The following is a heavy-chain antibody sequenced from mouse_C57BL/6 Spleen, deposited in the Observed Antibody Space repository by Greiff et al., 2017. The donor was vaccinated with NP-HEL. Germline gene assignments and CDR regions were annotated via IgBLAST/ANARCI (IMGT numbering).Heavy chain of an antibody. CDR2: IYPGSGNT. V-gene: IGHV1-66*01. J-gene: IGHJ2*01. D-gene: IGHD1-1*01. CDR3: AREGFITTVVYFDY. Sequence: QVQLQQSGPELVKPGASVKISCKASGYSFTSYYIHWVKQRPGQGLEWIGWIYPGSGNTKYNEKFKGKATLTADTSSSTAYMQLSSLTSEDSAVYYCAREGFITTVVYFDYWGQGTTLTVSS. CDR1: GYSFTSYY.